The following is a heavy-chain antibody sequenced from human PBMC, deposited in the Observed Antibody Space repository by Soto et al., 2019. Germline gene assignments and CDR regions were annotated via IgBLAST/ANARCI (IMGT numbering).Heavy chain of an antibody. J-gene: IGHJ4*02. D-gene: IGHD3-3*01. V-gene: IGHV4-4*02. CDR1: GCSISSRNW. Sequence: SETLSLTCAVSGCSISSRNWWSCVRQPPGKGLEWIGEIYHSGSTNYNPSLKSRVTISVDKSKNQFSLKLSSVTAADTAVYYCARVPAPYYDFWSGYYTFDYWGQGTLVTVSS. CDR3: ARVPAPYYDFWSGYYTFDY. CDR2: IYHSGST.